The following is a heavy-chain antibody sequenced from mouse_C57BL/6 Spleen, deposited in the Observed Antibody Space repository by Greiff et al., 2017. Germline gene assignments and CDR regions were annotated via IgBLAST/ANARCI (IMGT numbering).Heavy chain of an antibody. CDR1: GFSLTSYG. CDR2: IWSGGST. V-gene: IGHV2-2*01. D-gene: IGHD2-4*01. J-gene: IGHJ4*01. CDR3: ARKDDYDYSLDY. Sequence: VQLQQSGPGLVQPSQCLSITCTVSGFSLTSYGVHWVRQSPGKGLEWLGGIWSGGSTDYNAAFISSLSISKDNSTSQVFFNMNRLQADDTTIYYCARKDDYDYSLDYWGQGTTLTVSS.